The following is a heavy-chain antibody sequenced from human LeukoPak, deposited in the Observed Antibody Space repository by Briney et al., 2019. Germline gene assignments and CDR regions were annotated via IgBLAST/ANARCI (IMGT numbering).Heavy chain of an antibody. Sequence: GGSLRLSCAASGFTFSTYWMSRVRHAPGKGLEWVANIKQDGSEKYYVDSVKGRFTISRDNAKNSLYLQMNSLRAEDTALYYCARVSGNGWLRLSGGGLDAFDIWGQGTMVTVSS. CDR1: GFTFSTYW. V-gene: IGHV3-7*01. J-gene: IGHJ3*02. D-gene: IGHD6-19*01. CDR3: ARVSGNGWLRLSGGGLDAFDI. CDR2: IKQDGSEK.